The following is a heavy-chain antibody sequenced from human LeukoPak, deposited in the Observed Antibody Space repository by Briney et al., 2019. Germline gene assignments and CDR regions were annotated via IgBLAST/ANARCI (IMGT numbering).Heavy chain of an antibody. Sequence: GASVKVSCKASGGTFSSYAISWVRQAPGQGLEWMGRIIPILGIANYAQKFQGRVTITADKSTSTAYMELSSLRSEDTAVYYCAGKERPYYASGSNDYWGQGTLVTVSS. D-gene: IGHD3-10*01. CDR3: AGKERPYYASGSNDY. CDR1: GGTFSSYA. J-gene: IGHJ4*02. CDR2: IIPILGIA. V-gene: IGHV1-69*04.